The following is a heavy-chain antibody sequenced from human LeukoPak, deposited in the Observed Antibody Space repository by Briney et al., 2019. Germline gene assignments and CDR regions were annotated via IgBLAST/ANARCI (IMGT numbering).Heavy chain of an antibody. J-gene: IGHJ4*02. CDR2: FDPEDGET. D-gene: IGHD4-11*01. CDR1: GYTLTELS. CDR3: ATAVKNTVTTYYFDY. V-gene: IGHV1-24*01. Sequence: ASVKVSCKVSGYTLTELSMHWVRQAPGKGLEWMGGFDPEDGETIYAQKFQGRVTMTEDTSTDTAYVELSSLRSEDTAVYYCATAVKNTVTTYYFDYWGQGTLVTVSS.